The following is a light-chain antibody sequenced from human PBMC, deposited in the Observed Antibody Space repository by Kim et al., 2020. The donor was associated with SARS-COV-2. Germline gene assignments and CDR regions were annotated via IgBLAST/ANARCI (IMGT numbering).Light chain of an antibody. CDR3: QRYNSAPWT. V-gene: IGKV1-27*01. J-gene: IGKJ1*01. CDR1: QDISNY. CDR2: AAS. Sequence: GDRVTITCRASQDISNYLAWFQHKPGKAPKLLIYAASALHSEVPSRFSGSGSGTEFTLTISSLQPEDVATFYCQRYNSAPWTFG.